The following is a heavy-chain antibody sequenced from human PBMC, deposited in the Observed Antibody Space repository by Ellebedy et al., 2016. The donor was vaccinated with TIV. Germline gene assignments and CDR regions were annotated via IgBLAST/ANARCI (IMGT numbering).Heavy chain of an antibody. J-gene: IGHJ6*02. V-gene: IGHV4-39*07. CDR3: ARDPGGMDV. CDR2: IYYSGST. CDR1: GGSISGSSYY. Sequence: SETLSLXXTVSGGSISGSSYYWGWIRQPPGKGLEWIGSIYYSGSTFYNPSLKSRVSISVDTSKNQFSLKLSSVTAADTAVYYCARDPGGMDVWGQGTTVTVSS.